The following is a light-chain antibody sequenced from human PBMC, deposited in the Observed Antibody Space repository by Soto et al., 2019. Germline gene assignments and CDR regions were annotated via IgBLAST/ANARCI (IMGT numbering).Light chain of an antibody. CDR2: DVS. CDR3: SSYTSSSTSVV. Sequence: QSVLTQPASVSGSPGQSITISCTGTSSDVGTYNYVSWYQQHLGKAPKLMIYDVSNRPSGVSDRFSGSKSGNTASLTISGLQAEDEADYYCSSYTSSSTSVVFGGGTKLTVL. V-gene: IGLV2-14*01. CDR1: SSDVGTYNY. J-gene: IGLJ2*01.